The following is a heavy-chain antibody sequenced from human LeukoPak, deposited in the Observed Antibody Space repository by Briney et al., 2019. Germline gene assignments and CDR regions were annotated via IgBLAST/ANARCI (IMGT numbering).Heavy chain of an antibody. V-gene: IGHV3-66*01. D-gene: IGHD3-10*01. J-gene: IGHJ3*02. CDR3: ARDSRSGSYYHDAFDI. CDR1: GFTVSSNY. Sequence: GGSLRLSCAASGFTVSSNYMSWVRQAPGKGLEWVSVIYSGGSTYYADSVKGRFTISRDNSKNTLYLQMNSLRAEDTAVYYCARDSRSGSYYHDAFDIWGQGTMVTVSS. CDR2: IYSGGST.